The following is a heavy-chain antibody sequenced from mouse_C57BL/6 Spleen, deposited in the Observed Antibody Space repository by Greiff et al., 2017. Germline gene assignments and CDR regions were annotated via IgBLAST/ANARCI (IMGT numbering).Heavy chain of an antibody. CDR2: IYPGDGDT. Sequence: VKLQQSGPELVKPGASVKISCKASGYAFSSSWMNWVKQRPGKGLEWIGRIYPGDGDTNYNGKFKGKATLTADKSSSTAYMQLSSLTSEDSAVYFCARVYYGNSYYFDYWGQGTTLTVSS. CDR3: ARVYYGNSYYFDY. D-gene: IGHD2-1*01. CDR1: GYAFSSSW. J-gene: IGHJ2*01. V-gene: IGHV1-82*01.